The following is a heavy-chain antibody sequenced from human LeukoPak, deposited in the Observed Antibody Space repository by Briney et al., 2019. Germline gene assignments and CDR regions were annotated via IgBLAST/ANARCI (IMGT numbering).Heavy chain of an antibody. D-gene: IGHD6-13*01. CDR1: GYSFTSYD. CDR2: MNPNSGNT. Sequence: ASVKLSCKASGYSFTSYDINWVRQATGQGLEWMGWMNPNSGNTGSAQKFQGRVTMTRNNSISTAYMELSNLRSEDTAVYYCARRVAAGGTCMGYWGQGTLVTVSS. V-gene: IGHV1-8*01. CDR3: ARRVAAGGTCMGY. J-gene: IGHJ4*02.